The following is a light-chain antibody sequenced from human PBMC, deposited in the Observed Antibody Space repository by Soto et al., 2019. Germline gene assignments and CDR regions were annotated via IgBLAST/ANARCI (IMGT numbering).Light chain of an antibody. Sequence: DIQLTQSPSSLSASVGDRVTITFRASQGISNHLAWYQQKPGKAPNLLIYAASTLQSGVPSRFSGSRSGTEFTLTISSLQPEDFATYYCQQVNTYPITFGQGTRLEIK. CDR2: AAS. J-gene: IGKJ5*01. V-gene: IGKV1-9*01. CDR1: QGISNH. CDR3: QQVNTYPIT.